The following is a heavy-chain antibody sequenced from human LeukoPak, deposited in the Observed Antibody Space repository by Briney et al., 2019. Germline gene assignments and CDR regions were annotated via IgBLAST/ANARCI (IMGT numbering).Heavy chain of an antibody. V-gene: IGHV4-59*01. Sequence: SETLSLTCTVSGGSIITYYWSWIRQPPGKALEWIGYIYYSGSTNYNPSLKNRVTISVDTSKNQFSLKLSSVTAADTAVYYCARDAKLGYWFDPWGQGTLVTVSS. CDR3: ARDAKLGYWFDP. J-gene: IGHJ5*02. CDR2: IYYSGST. CDR1: GGSIITYY. D-gene: IGHD6-13*01.